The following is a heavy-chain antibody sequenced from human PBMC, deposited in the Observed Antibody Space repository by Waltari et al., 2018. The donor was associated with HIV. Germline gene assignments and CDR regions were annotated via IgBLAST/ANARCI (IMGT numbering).Heavy chain of an antibody. V-gene: IGHV4-34*01. J-gene: IGHJ6*02. CDR1: GGSFSGYY. CDR2: INHSGST. Sequence: QVQLQQWGAGLLKPSETLSLTCAVYGGSFSGYYWSWIRQPPGKGLEWIGEINHSGSTNYNPSLKSRVTISVDTSKNQFSLKLSSVTAADTAVYYCARICRDDYVWGSYRYKSPVWGQGTTVTVSS. CDR3: ARICRDDYVWGSYRYKSPV. D-gene: IGHD3-16*02.